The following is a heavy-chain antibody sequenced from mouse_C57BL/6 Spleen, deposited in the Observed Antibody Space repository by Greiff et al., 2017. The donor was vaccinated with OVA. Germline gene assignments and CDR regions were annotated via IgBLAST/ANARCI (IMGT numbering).Heavy chain of an antibody. J-gene: IGHJ4*01. V-gene: IGHV1-69*01. Sequence: QVQLQQSGAELVMPGASVKLSCKASGYTFTSYWMHWVKQRPGQGLEWIGEIDPSDSYTNYNQKFKGKSTLTVDKSSSTAYMQLSSLTSEDSAVYYCASGDYWGQGTSVTVSS. CDR3: ASGDY. CDR1: GYTFTSYW. CDR2: IDPSDSYT.